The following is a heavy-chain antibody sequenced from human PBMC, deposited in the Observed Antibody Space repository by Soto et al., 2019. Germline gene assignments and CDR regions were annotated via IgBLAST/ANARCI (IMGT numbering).Heavy chain of an antibody. J-gene: IGHJ4*02. V-gene: IGHV3-30*18. Sequence: QVQLVESGGGVVQPGRSLRLSCAASGFSFSSYGMHWVRQAPGKGLEWVAVISYDVTNKYYADSVKGRFTISRDNSKNLLYLQMNSPRAEDTAVYYCAKDLRIAVAGTDYFDSWGQGTLVTVSS. CDR1: GFSFSSYG. CDR2: ISYDVTNK. CDR3: AKDLRIAVAGTDYFDS. D-gene: IGHD6-19*01.